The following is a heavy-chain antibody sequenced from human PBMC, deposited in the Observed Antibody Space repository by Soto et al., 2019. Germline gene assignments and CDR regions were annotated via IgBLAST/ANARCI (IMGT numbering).Heavy chain of an antibody. CDR1: GFTFDSPYSHG. CDR3: ATGGSVTTFSYYYGMDV. V-gene: IGHV3-30*19. Sequence: PGGSLRLSCAASGFTFDSPYSHGMSWVRQAPGKGLEWVALISYDGSNKYYADSVKGRFNISRDNSKSTLYLHMNSLSAEDTALYYCATGGSVTTFSYYYGMDVWGQATTVTVSS. CDR2: ISYDGSNK. J-gene: IGHJ6*02. D-gene: IGHD4-4*01.